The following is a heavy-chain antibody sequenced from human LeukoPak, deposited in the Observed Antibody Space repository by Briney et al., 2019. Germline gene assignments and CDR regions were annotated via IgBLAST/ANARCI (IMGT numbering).Heavy chain of an antibody. J-gene: IGHJ3*02. CDR3: ARQREMAIIRVDAFDI. Sequence: GESLKISCKGSGYSFTTYWIGWVRQMPGKGLEWMGIIYPGDSDTRYSPSFQGQVTISVDKSIRTAYLQWSSLKASDSAMYLCARQREMAIIRVDAFDIWGQGTVVTVSS. V-gene: IGHV5-51*01. CDR2: IYPGDSDT. D-gene: IGHD5-24*01. CDR1: GYSFTTYW.